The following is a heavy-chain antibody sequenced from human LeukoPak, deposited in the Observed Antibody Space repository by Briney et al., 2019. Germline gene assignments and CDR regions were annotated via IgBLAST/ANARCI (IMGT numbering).Heavy chain of an antibody. D-gene: IGHD6-6*01. CDR2: IYTSGST. CDR1: GGSISSYY. V-gene: IGHV4-4*07. J-gene: IGHJ4*02. CDR3: ATGSRSSGFNK. Sequence: PSETLSLTCTVSGGSISSYYWSWIRQPAGKGLEWIGRIYTSGSTNYNPSLKSRVTMSVDTSKNQFSLKLSSVTAEDTAVYYCATGSRSSGFNKWGQGTLVTVSS.